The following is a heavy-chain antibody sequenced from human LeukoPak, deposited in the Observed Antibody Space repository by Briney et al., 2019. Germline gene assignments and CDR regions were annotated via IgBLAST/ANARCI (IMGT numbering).Heavy chain of an antibody. J-gene: IGHJ4*02. D-gene: IGHD6-19*01. V-gene: IGHV4-34*01. CDR2: INHSGST. Sequence: PSETLSLTCAVYGGSFSGYYWSWIRQPPGKGLEWNGEINHSGSTNYNPSLKSRVTISVDTSKNQFSLKLSSVTAADTAVYYCARLGIAVAGTDYWGQGTLVTVSS. CDR3: ARLGIAVAGTDY. CDR1: GGSFSGYY.